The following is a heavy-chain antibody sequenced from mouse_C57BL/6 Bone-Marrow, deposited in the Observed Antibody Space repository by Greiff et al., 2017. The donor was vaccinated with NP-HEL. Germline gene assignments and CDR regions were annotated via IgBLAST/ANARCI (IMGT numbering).Heavy chain of an antibody. D-gene: IGHD1-1*01. V-gene: IGHV5-16*01. Sequence: EVKLMESEGGLVQPGSSMKLSCTASGFTFSDYYMAWVRQVPEKGLEWVANINYDGSSTYYLDSFKSRSTISRDNAKNTLYLQMSSLKSEDTATYDCARGRGYGSSFYYFDYWGQGTTLTVSS. CDR3: ARGRGYGSSFYYFDY. CDR2: INYDGSST. CDR1: GFTFSDYY. J-gene: IGHJ2*01.